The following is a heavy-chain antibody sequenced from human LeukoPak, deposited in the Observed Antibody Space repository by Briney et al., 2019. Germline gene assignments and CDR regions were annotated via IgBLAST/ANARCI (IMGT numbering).Heavy chain of an antibody. CDR1: GFTFSDYW. J-gene: IGHJ4*02. V-gene: IGHV3-7*01. CDR3: KSGGAAPGSFDN. D-gene: IGHD6-13*01. CDR2: IKYDGGEE. Sequence: AGGSLRLSCAASGFTFSDYWMSWMRQAPGKGLEWVANIKYDGGEEYYVDSVKGRFTIYRDNAKNSLYLQLNSLRVEDTAVYYCKSGGAAPGSFDNWGQGTLVTVSP.